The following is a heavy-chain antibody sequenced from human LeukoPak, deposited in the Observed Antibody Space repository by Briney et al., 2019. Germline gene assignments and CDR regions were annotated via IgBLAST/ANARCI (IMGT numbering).Heavy chain of an antibody. J-gene: IGHJ4*02. CDR3: ASGEYTYGFPPFDY. V-gene: IGHV4-39*01. Sequence: NTSETLSLTCTVSGGSISSSSYYWYWIRQPPGKGLEWIGSIYYSGSTYYNPSLKSRVTISVDTSKNQFSLKLNSVTAADTAVFYCASGEYTYGFPPFDYWDQGTLVTVSS. D-gene: IGHD5-18*01. CDR1: GGSISSSSYY. CDR2: IYYSGST.